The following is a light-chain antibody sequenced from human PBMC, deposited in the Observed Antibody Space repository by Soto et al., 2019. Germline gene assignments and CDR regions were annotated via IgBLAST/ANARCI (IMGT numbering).Light chain of an antibody. Sequence: QSVLTQPASVSGSPGQSITISCTGTSSDVGAYNFVSWYQQHPGKAPKLMIYEVSNRPSGVSNRFSGSKSGNTASLTISGLQAEDEADYYCSSYTTITTLVFGGGTKLTVL. CDR2: EVS. J-gene: IGLJ3*02. CDR3: SSYTTITTLV. CDR1: SSDVGAYNF. V-gene: IGLV2-14*01.